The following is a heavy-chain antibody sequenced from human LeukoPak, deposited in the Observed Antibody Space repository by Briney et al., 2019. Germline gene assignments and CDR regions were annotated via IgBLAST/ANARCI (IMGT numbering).Heavy chain of an antibody. D-gene: IGHD7-27*01. J-gene: IGHJ5*02. CDR1: GGSISSYY. V-gene: IGHV4-59*01. CDR3: ARGLWGPSEGWFDP. Sequence: PSETLSLTCTVSGGSISSYYWSWIRQPPGKGLEWIGYIYYSGSTNCNPSLKSRVTISVDTSKNQFSLKLSSVTAADTAVYYCARGLWGPSEGWFDPWGQGTLVTVSS. CDR2: IYYSGST.